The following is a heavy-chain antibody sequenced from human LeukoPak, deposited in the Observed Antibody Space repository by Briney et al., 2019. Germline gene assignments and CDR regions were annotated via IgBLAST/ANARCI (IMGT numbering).Heavy chain of an antibody. Sequence: SETLSLTCTVSGGSISSYYWSWIRQPPGKGLEWIGYIYYSGSTNYNPSLKSRVTISADTSKNQFSLKLSSVTAADTAVYYCARLGGVDTAMVDYWGQGTLVTVSS. V-gene: IGHV4-59*08. J-gene: IGHJ4*02. D-gene: IGHD5-18*01. CDR3: ARLGGVDTAMVDY. CDR2: IYYSGST. CDR1: GGSISSYY.